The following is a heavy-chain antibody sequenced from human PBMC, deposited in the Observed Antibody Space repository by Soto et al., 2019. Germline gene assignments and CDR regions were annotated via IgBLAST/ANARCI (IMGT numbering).Heavy chain of an antibody. Sequence: QLQLQESGSGLVKPSQTLSLTCAVSGGSISSGGYSWSRIRQPTGRGLEWIGYIYHSGSTYYNPSLKSRVTISVDRSKNHFSLKLSSLTAADTAAYYCARVPTPWGQGTLVTVSS. V-gene: IGHV4-30-2*01. CDR1: GGSISSGGYS. J-gene: IGHJ5*02. CDR2: IYHSGST. CDR3: ARVPTP.